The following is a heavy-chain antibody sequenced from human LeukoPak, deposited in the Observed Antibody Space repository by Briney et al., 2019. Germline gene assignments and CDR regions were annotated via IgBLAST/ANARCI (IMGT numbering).Heavy chain of an antibody. CDR1: GYSISSGYY. V-gene: IGHV4-38-2*02. CDR2: IYHSGST. CDR3: ARDGGDQPLQP. J-gene: IGHJ5*02. D-gene: IGHD2-2*01. Sequence: SETLSLTCTVSGYSISSGYYWGWIRQPPGKGLEWIGSIYHSGSTYYNPSLKSRVTISVDTSKNQFSLKLSSVTAADTAVYYCARDGGDQPLQPWGQGTLVTVSS.